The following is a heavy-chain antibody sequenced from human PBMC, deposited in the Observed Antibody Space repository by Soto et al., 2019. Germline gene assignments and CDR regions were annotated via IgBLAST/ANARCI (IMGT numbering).Heavy chain of an antibody. CDR2: ISGSGGST. D-gene: IGHD6-13*01. V-gene: IGHV3-23*01. CDR3: AKAQDPFSIAAAVTFFDY. J-gene: IGHJ4*02. CDR1: GFTFSSYA. Sequence: EVQLLESGGGLVQPGGSLRLSCAASGFTFSSYAMSWVRQAPGKGLEWVSAISGSGGSTYYADSVKGRFTISRDNSKNTLYLQMNSLRAEDTAVYYCAKAQDPFSIAAAVTFFDYWGQGTLVTVSS.